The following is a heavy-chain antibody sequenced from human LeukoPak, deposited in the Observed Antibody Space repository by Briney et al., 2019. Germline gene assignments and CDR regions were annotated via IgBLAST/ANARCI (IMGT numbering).Heavy chain of an antibody. J-gene: IGHJ5*02. V-gene: IGHV4-39*01. CDR2: IYYSGST. D-gene: IGHD3-3*01. CDR1: GGSISSSSYY. CDR3: AGTYYDFWSGENNWFDP. Sequence: ETLSLTCTVSGGSISSSSYYWGWIRQPPGKGLEWIGSIYYSGSTYYNPSLKSRVTISVDTSKNQFSLKLSSVTAAGTAVYYCAGTYYDFWSGENNWFDPWGQGTLVTVSS.